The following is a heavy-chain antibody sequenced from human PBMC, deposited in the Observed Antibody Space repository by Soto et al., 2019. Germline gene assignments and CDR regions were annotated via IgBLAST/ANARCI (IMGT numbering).Heavy chain of an antibody. CDR2: TRDKPNSYTT. D-gene: IGHD4-4*01. CDR3: GRAGYRHHSHYYYYALDV. V-gene: IGHV3-72*01. CDR1: GFNISDYY. J-gene: IGHJ6*02. Sequence: PGGSLRLSCVASGFNISDYYVDWVRQAPGKGLEWVGRTRDKPNSYTTEYAASVEGRFTISRDNSKNSLYLQLNSLNSEDTAVYYCGRAGYRHHSHYYYYALDVWGQGTPVTVSS.